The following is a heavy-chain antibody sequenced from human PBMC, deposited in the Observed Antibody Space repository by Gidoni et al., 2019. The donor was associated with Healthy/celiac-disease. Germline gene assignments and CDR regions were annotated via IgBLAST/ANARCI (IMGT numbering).Heavy chain of an antibody. Sequence: QVQLQESGPGLVKPSQTLSLTCTVSGGSISSGGYYWSWTRQHPGKGLEWIVYIYYSGSTYYNPSLKSRVTISVDTSKNQFSLKLSSVTAADTAVYYCSGAQRGDSRLYDYWGQGTLVTVSS. CDR2: IYYSGST. J-gene: IGHJ4*02. CDR3: SGAQRGDSRLYDY. D-gene: IGHD3-22*01. V-gene: IGHV4-31*03. CDR1: GGSISSGGYY.